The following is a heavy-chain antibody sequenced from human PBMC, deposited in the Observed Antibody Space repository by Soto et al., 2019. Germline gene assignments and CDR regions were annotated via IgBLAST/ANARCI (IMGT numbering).Heavy chain of an antibody. D-gene: IGHD1-26*01. CDR3: ARTDSGSYGDHFHY. J-gene: IGHJ4*02. Sequence: WWTLALTCTASGGAISSYYWGWIRQHPGKGLEWIGYIYNSGSTKYTPSLKSRVTISVDTSKNQFSLKLSSVTAADTALYSCARTDSGSYGDHFHYWAQGALVTVSS. CDR2: IYNSGST. V-gene: IGHV4-59*01. CDR1: GGAISSYY.